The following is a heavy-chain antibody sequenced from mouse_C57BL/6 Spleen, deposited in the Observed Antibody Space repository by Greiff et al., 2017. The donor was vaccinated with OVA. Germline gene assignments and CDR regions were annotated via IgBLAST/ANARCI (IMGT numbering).Heavy chain of an antibody. CDR3: ARLDDGYLDY. CDR1: GYAFTNYL. J-gene: IGHJ2*01. CDR2: INPGSGGT. V-gene: IGHV1-54*01. D-gene: IGHD2-3*01. Sequence: VQLQQSGAELVRPGTSVKVSCKASGYAFTNYLIEWVKQRPGQGLEWIGVINPGSGGTNYNEKFKGKATLTADKSSSTAYMQLSSLTSEDSAVYFCARLDDGYLDYWGQGTTLTVSS.